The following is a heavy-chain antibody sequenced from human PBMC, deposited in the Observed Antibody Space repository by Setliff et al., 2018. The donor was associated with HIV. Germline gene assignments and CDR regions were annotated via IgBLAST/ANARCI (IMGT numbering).Heavy chain of an antibody. Sequence: LSLTCIVSGGSISSSSSYWGWIRLPPGKGLEWIGSMYYSGNTYYNPSLKSRVTISLDKSKNQFSLRLRSVTAADTAFYYCARASVGATGLYAFDMWGQGTMVTVSS. CDR3: ARASVGATGLYAFDM. CDR1: GGSISSSSSY. J-gene: IGHJ3*02. V-gene: IGHV4-39*07. CDR2: MYYSGNT. D-gene: IGHD1-26*01.